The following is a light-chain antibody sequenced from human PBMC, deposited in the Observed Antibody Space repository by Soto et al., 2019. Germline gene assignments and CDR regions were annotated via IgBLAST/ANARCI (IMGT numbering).Light chain of an antibody. CDR2: DVS. V-gene: IGLV2-14*01. Sequence: QSVLTQPASVSGSPGQSITISCTGTSSDVGGYKYVSWYQQHPGEAPKLMIYDVSNRPSGVSNRFSGSKSGNTASLTISGLQAEDEADYYCSSYTSSSTRVFGIGTKVTVL. CDR1: SSDVGGYKY. J-gene: IGLJ1*01. CDR3: SSYTSSSTRV.